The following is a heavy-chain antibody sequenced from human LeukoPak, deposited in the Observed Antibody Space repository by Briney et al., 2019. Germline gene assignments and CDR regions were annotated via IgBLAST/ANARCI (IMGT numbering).Heavy chain of an antibody. Sequence: ASVKVSCKASGYTFTDYYMHWVRQAPGQGLEWMGRINPNSGGTNYAQKFQGRVTLTRDTSISTAYMELSRLRSDDTAVYYCARESPYDSSGLPDYWGQGTLVTVSS. CDR1: GYTFTDYY. V-gene: IGHV1-2*06. CDR2: INPNSGGT. J-gene: IGHJ4*02. CDR3: ARESPYDSSGLPDY. D-gene: IGHD3-22*01.